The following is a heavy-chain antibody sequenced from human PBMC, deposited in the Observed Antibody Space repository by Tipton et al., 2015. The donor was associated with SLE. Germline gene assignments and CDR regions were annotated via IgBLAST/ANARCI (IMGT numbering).Heavy chain of an antibody. Sequence: TLSLTCSVSNGSIGSDYWTWIRQPPGKGLEWIGYKYYSGGTNSNPSLRSRVTISVYKSKNQFSLKLSSVTAADTAVYYCARGRPDCYNLYYFDYWGQGTLVTVSS. J-gene: IGHJ4*02. CDR3: ARGRPDCYNLYYFDY. CDR1: NGSIGSDY. D-gene: IGHD5-24*01. CDR2: KYYSGGT. V-gene: IGHV4-59*01.